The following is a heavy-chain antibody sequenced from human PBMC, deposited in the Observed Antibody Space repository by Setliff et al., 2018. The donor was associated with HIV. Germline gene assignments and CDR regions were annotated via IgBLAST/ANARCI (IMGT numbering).Heavy chain of an antibody. Sequence: SVKVSCKASGGTFSSYAISWVRQAPGQGLEWMGRIIPLWYSNYAQKFQGRVTITADKSTSTAYMELSSLRSEDTAVYYCARGGTTDAFDIWGQGTMVTV. J-gene: IGHJ3*02. CDR2: IIPLWYS. D-gene: IGHD3-16*01. CDR3: ARGGTTDAFDI. CDR1: GGTFSSYA. V-gene: IGHV1-69*06.